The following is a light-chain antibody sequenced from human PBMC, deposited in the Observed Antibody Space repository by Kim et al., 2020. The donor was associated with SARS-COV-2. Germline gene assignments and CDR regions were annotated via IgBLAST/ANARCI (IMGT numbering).Light chain of an antibody. CDR2: DAS. Sequence: DIQMTQSPSTLSASVGDRVTTTCRASQSISSWLAWYQQKPGKAPNLLIYDASSLESGVPSRFSGSGSGTEFTLTISSLQPDDFATYYCQQYNSYSWAFGQGTKVDIK. J-gene: IGKJ1*01. V-gene: IGKV1-5*01. CDR3: QQYNSYSWA. CDR1: QSISSW.